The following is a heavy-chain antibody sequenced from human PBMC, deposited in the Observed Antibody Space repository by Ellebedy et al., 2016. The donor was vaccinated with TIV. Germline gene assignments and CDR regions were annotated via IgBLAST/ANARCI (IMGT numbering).Heavy chain of an antibody. CDR1: GGSFSDHY. CDR3: ARYGYDSGSYALES. CDR2: LNQDAYI. V-gene: IGHV4-34*01. J-gene: IGHJ5*02. Sequence: MPSETLSLTCGVYGGSFSDHYWAWIRQSPGKGLEWIGELNQDAYIKYNPSLKSRATISAATSKKEISLKLNSVIAADTAFYYCARYGYDSGSYALESWGQGTLVTVSS. D-gene: IGHD3-10*01.